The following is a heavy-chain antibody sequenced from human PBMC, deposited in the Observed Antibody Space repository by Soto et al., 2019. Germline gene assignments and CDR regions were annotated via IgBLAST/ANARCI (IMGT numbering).Heavy chain of an antibody. CDR3: ARDQDGFGEFSLPRP. J-gene: IGHJ5*02. CDR1: GFTFSSYG. CDR2: IWYDGSNK. D-gene: IGHD3-10*01. Sequence: GGSLRLSCAASGFTFSSYGMHWVRQAPGKGLEWVAVIWYDGSNKYYADSVKGRFTISRDNSKNTLYLQMNSLRAEDTAVYYCARDQDGFGEFSLPRPWGQGTLVTVSS. V-gene: IGHV3-33*01.